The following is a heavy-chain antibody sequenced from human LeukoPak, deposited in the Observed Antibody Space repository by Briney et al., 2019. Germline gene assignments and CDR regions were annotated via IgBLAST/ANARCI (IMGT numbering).Heavy chain of an antibody. CDR2: IHPNNAST. CDR1: GYTFTDYY. CDR3: ATCSGNSCYSPDY. Sequence: ASVKVSCKASGYTFTDYYIHWVRQAPGQGLEWMGWIHPNNASTIYAQKFQGRVTLTRDTSISTAYMELSRLRSDDTAVYYCATCSGNSCYSPDYWGQGTLVAVSS. D-gene: IGHD2-15*01. V-gene: IGHV1-2*02. J-gene: IGHJ4*02.